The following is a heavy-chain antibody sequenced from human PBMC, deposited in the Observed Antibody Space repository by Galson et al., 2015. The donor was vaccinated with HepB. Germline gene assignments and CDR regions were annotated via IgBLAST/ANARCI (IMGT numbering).Heavy chain of an antibody. CDR3: ARVHFGLGIISGYWYFDL. CDR2: ISSNGNNI. J-gene: IGHJ2*01. Sequence: SLRLSCAASGLTFSRYTMNWVRQAPGKGLESVSYISSNGNNIYYADPVKGRFIISRDNAQNSLYLQMNSLRDDDTAVYYCARVHFGLGIISGYWYFDLWGRGTLVTVSS. D-gene: IGHD3-10*01. CDR1: GLTFSRYT. V-gene: IGHV3-48*02.